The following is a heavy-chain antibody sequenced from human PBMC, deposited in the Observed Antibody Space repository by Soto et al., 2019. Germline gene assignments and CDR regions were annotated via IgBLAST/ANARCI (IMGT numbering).Heavy chain of an antibody. J-gene: IGHJ6*02. CDR3: TTDSADIVVVPATFGMDV. CDR1: GITFSNAW. Sequence: EVQLVESGGGLVKPGGSLRLSCAASGITFSNAWMTWVRQAPGKGLEWVGRIKSITDGGTTDYAAPVKGRFTISRDDSKDTLYLQMNNLRTEDTAVYHCTTDSADIVVVPATFGMDVWGQATTVTVSS. CDR2: IKSITDGGTT. V-gene: IGHV3-15*01. D-gene: IGHD2-2*01.